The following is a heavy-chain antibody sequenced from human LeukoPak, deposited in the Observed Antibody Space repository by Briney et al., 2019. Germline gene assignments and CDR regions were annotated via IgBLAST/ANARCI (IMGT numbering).Heavy chain of an antibody. J-gene: IGHJ3*02. CDR2: IDWDDDK. D-gene: IGHD3-10*01. CDR3: ARRLYGSGSSNAFDI. Sequence: SGPALVKPTQTLTLTCTFSGFSLSTGEMSVSWVRQPPGKALEWLARIDWDDDKSYSASLKTRLTISKASSKNQVVLTMTNMDPVDTATYYCARRLYGSGSSNAFDIWGHGTMVTVSS. CDR1: GFSLSTGEMS. V-gene: IGHV2-70*11.